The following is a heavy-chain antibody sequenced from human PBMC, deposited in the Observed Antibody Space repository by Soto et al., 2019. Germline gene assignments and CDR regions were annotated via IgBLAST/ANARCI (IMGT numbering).Heavy chain of an antibody. D-gene: IGHD5-18*01. CDR3: AKDLVDTAMVTLDYYYYMDV. Sequence: GGSLRLSCAASGFTFSSYAMSWVRQAPGKGLEWVSAISGSGGSTYYADSVKGRFTISRDNSKNTLYLQMNSLRAEDTAVYYCAKDLVDTAMVTLDYYYYMDVWGKGTTVTVSS. V-gene: IGHV3-23*01. CDR1: GFTFSSYA. J-gene: IGHJ6*03. CDR2: ISGSGGST.